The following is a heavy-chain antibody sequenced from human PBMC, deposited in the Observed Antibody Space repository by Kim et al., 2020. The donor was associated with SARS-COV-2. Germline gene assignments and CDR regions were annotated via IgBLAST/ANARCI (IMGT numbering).Heavy chain of an antibody. CDR2: GTT. D-gene: IGHD7-27*01. J-gene: IGHJ4*02. Sequence: GTTNYTRSLKSRVTISVNKSKNQFSLKLSSVTAADTAVYYCARGLGIFDYWGQGTLVTVSS. CDR3: ARGLGIFDY. V-gene: IGHV4-4*02.